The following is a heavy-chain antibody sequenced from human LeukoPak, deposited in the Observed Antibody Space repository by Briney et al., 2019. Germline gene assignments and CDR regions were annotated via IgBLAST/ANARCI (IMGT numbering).Heavy chain of an antibody. CDR1: GFTFSSYA. CDR2: ISYDGSNK. V-gene: IGHV3-30*04. D-gene: IGHD6-13*01. J-gene: IGHJ4*02. CDR3: ARGVSSSWYSQVDY. Sequence: GGFLRLSCAASGFTFSSYAMHWVRQAPGKGLEWVAVISYDGSNKYYADSVKGRFTISRDNSKNTLYLQMNSLRAEDTAVYYCARGVSSSWYSQVDYWGQGTLVTVSS.